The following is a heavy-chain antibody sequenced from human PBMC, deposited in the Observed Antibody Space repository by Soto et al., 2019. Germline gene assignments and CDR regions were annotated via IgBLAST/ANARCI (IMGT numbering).Heavy chain of an antibody. Sequence: QITLKESGPTLVKPTQTLTLTCTFSGFSLSTSGVGVGWIRQPPGKALEWLALIYWDDDKRYSPSLKSRLTITKDTSKNQLVLTMTNMDPVDTATYYCAHRRTLPGYSRSLRRRGPNWFDPWGQGTLVTVSS. CDR3: AHRRTLPGYSRSLRRRGPNWFDP. CDR1: GFSLSTSGVG. J-gene: IGHJ5*02. D-gene: IGHD6-13*01. CDR2: IYWDDDK. V-gene: IGHV2-5*02.